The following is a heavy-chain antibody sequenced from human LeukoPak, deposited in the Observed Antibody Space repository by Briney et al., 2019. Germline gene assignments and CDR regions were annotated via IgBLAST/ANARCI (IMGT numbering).Heavy chain of an antibody. D-gene: IGHD3-3*01. V-gene: IGHV3-7*01. J-gene: IGHJ6*02. CDR1: GFTFSSYW. CDR3: ARDEYYDFWSGFYYYYGMDV. CDR2: IKQDGSEK. Sequence: GGSLRLSCAASGFTFSSYWMSWVRQAPGKGLEWAANIKQDGSEKYYVDSVKGRFTISRDNAKNSLYLQMNSLRAEDTAVYYCARDEYYDFWSGFYYYYGMDVWGQGTTVTVSS.